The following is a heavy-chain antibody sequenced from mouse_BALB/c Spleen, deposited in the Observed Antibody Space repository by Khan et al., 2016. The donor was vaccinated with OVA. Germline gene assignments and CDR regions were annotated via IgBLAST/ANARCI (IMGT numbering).Heavy chain of an antibody. CDR1: GYTFTDFP. Sequence: QVQLQQSGAELVRPGVSLKISCKGSGYTFTDFPMHWVKQSHAKNLEWIGVVSTNYGDATYNQKFTGKATMTVDKSSSTAYMELARLTSEDSAIDSGERGGGGDRFAYWGQGTLVTVSA. V-gene: IGHV1S137*01. J-gene: IGHJ3*01. CDR2: VSTNYGDA. CDR3: ERGGGGDRFAY.